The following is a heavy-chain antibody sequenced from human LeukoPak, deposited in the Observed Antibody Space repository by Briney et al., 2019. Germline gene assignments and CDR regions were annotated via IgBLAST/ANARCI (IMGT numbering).Heavy chain of an antibody. CDR3: ARDSGDGGSYAY. D-gene: IGHD1-26*01. J-gene: IGHJ4*02. CDR2: ISWNSDSI. CDR1: GFTFGDYG. V-gene: IGHV3-9*01. Sequence: GGSLRLSCAASGFTFGDYGMHWVRQAPGKGLEWVSGISWNSDSIGYADSVKGRFTISRDNAKNSLYLQMNSLRAEDTAVYYCARDSGDGGSYAYWGQGTLVTVSS.